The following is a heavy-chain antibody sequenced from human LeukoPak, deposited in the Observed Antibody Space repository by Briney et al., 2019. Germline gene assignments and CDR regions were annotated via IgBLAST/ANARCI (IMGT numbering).Heavy chain of an antibody. CDR1: GFTFSSYS. Sequence: PGGSLRLSSAASGFTFSSYSMNWVRQAPRKGLEWVSSISGSSSYIYYADSVKGRFTISRDNAKNSLYLQMNSLRAEDTAVYYCARDGLYAFDIWGQGTMVTVSS. J-gene: IGHJ3*02. CDR2: ISGSSSYI. V-gene: IGHV3-21*01. CDR3: ARDGLYAFDI.